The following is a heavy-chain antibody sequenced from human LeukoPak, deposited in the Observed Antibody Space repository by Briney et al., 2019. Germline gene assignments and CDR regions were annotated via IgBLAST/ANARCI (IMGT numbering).Heavy chain of an antibody. CDR1: GFTFSSYS. CDR2: ISSSSSYI. Sequence: GGSLTLSCAASGFTFSSYSMNWVRQAPGKGLEWVSSISSSSSYIYYADSVKGRFTISRDNAKNSLYLQMNSLRAEDTAVYYCARDGQECGGTSCFDYWGQGTLVTVSS. D-gene: IGHD2-2*01. V-gene: IGHV3-21*01. J-gene: IGHJ4*02. CDR3: ARDGQECGGTSCFDY.